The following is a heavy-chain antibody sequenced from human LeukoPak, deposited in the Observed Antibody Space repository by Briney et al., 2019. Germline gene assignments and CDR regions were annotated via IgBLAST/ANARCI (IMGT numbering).Heavy chain of an antibody. CDR2: ISNSGYNT. V-gene: IGHV3-23*01. D-gene: IGHD1-26*01. CDR1: GFTVSSYG. CDR3: ARHSGSYFYYYFDY. Sequence: GGSLRLSCGVSGFTVSSYGMSWVRQAPRRGLEWVSVISNSGYNTEYADSVKGRFTISKDNSGNTLYLQMNSLRPEDTAVYYCARHSGSYFYYYFDYWGQGTLVTVSS. J-gene: IGHJ4*02.